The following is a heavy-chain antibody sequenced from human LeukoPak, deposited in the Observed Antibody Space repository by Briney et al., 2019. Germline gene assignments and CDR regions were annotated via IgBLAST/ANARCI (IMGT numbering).Heavy chain of an antibody. J-gene: IGHJ4*02. CDR1: GGSISSGGYY. D-gene: IGHD5-12*01. Sequence: PSETLSLTCTVSGGSISSGGYYWSWIRQHPGKGLEWIGYIYYSGSTYYNPSLKSRVTISVDTSKKQFSLKLSSVTAADTAVYYCARVERGYSGYGMYYFDYWGQGTLVTVSS. V-gene: IGHV4-31*03. CDR3: ARVERGYSGYGMYYFDY. CDR2: IYYSGST.